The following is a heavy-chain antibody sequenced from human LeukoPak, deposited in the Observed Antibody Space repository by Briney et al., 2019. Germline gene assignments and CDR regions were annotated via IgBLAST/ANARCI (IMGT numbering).Heavy chain of an antibody. CDR2: VYYSGTT. J-gene: IGHJ4*02. Sequence: SETLSLTCSVSGGSISGSSYYWGWIRQPPGKGLEWIGSVYYSGTTYYKPSLKSRVITSVDTSKNQISLKLSSVTAADTAVYYCARHHYYGSGSFSYWGRGTLVTVSS. CDR1: GGSISGSSYY. V-gene: IGHV4-39*01. CDR3: ARHHYYGSGSFSY. D-gene: IGHD3-10*01.